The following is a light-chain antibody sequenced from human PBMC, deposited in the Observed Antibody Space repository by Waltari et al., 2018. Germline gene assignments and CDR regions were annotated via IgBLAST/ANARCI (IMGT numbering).Light chain of an antibody. V-gene: IGKV1-39*01. CDR2: AAS. CDR3: QQTYSTPPT. CDR1: QSINTY. J-gene: IGKJ1*01. Sequence: DIQMTQSPASMSASVGDRVTITCRASQSINTYLNWYQQKPEKAPKLLIYAASSLQSGVPSRFTGSGSGTEFSLTISSLQPXDFATYYCQQTYSTPPTFGQGTNVEIK.